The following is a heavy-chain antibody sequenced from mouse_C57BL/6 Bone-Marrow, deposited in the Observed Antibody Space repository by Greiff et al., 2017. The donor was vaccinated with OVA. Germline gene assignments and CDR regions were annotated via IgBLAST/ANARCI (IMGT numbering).Heavy chain of an antibody. V-gene: IGHV1-26*01. D-gene: IGHD2-3*01. CDR3: ARGDGYAMDY. J-gene: IGHJ4*01. Sequence: VQLQQSGPELVKPGASVKISCKASGYTFTDYYMNWVKQSHGKSLEWIGDINPNNGGTSYNQKFKGKATLTVDKSSSTAYMELRSLTSEDSAVYYCARGDGYAMDYWGQGTSVTVSS. CDR1: GYTFTDYY. CDR2: INPNNGGT.